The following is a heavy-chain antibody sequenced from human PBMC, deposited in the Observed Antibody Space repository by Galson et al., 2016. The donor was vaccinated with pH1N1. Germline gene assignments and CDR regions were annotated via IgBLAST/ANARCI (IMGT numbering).Heavy chain of an antibody. J-gene: IGHJ2*01. CDR3: ARRYFDL. CDR2: IKQDGSEL. CDR1: GFTFSSYW. Sequence: SLRLSCAASGFTFSSYWMHWVRQAPGKGLEWVANIKQDGSELYYVGSVQGRFTISRDNAKSSLYLQMNSLRAEDTAVYYCARRYFDLWGRGTLVTVSS. V-gene: IGHV3-7*01.